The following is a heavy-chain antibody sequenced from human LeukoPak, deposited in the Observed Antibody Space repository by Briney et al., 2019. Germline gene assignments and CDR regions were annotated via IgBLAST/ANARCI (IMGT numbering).Heavy chain of an antibody. J-gene: IGHJ4*02. D-gene: IGHD1-26*01. V-gene: IGHV3-11*01. Sequence: GGSLRLSCAASGFIFNNAWMTWVRQAPGKGLEWVSYISSSGSTIYYADSVKGRFTISRDNAKNSLYLQMNSLRAEDTAVYYCARETEWELLGFDYWGQGTLVTVSS. CDR3: ARETEWELLGFDY. CDR2: ISSSGSTI. CDR1: GFIFNNAW.